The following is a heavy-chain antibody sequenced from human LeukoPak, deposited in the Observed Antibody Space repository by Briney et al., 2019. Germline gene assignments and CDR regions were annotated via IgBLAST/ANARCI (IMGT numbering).Heavy chain of an antibody. CDR2: IQYDGSNK. V-gene: IGHV3-30*02. J-gene: IGHJ4*02. D-gene: IGHD3-3*01. Sequence: PGGSLRLSCAASGFTFSSYGMHWVRQAPGKGLEWVTFIQYDGSNKYYADSVKGRFTISRDNSKNTLYLQMNSLRAEDTAVYYCAKDQGGRFLEWLTPFGYWGQGTLVTVSS. CDR1: GFTFSSYG. CDR3: AKDQGGRFLEWLTPFGY.